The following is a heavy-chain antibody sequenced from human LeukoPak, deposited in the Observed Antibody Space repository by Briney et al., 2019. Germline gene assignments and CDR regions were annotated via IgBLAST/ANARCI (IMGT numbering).Heavy chain of an antibody. D-gene: IGHD1-1*01. CDR1: GYIFTTYQ. CDR2: ISVYDGNT. V-gene: IGHV1-18*01. Sequence: ASVKVSCKISGYIFTTYQMTWLRRAPGQGVEGMGWISVYDGNTIATPSIPAKVIMTTDTSTRTAYMELASLRADDTAVYYCARYKHHNYFDYWGQGAHVTVSS. J-gene: IGHJ4*02. CDR3: ARYKHHNYFDY.